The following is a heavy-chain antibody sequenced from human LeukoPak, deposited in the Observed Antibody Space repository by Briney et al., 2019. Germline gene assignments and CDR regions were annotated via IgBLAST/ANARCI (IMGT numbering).Heavy chain of an antibody. J-gene: IGHJ6*03. CDR2: INHSGST. CDR1: GGSFSGYY. CDR3: ARGGGWSDYYYYMDV. Sequence: SETLSLTCAVYGGSFSGYYWSWIRQPPGKGLEWIGEINHSGSTNYNPSLKSRVTISVDTSKNQFSLKLSSVTAADAAVYYCARGGGWSDYYYYMDVWGKGTTVTISS. V-gene: IGHV4-34*01. D-gene: IGHD6-19*01.